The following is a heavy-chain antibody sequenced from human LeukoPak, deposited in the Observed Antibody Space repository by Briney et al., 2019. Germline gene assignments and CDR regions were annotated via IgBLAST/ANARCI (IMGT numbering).Heavy chain of an antibody. CDR1: GFTFSSNS. Sequence: GGSLRLSCAASGFTFSSNSMNWVRQAPGKGLEWVSSISSSSSYIYYADSVKGRFTISRDNAKNSLYLQMNSLRAEDTAVYYCARDNDLLRYFDWPLDYWGQGTLVTVSS. J-gene: IGHJ4*02. D-gene: IGHD3-9*01. V-gene: IGHV3-21*01. CDR3: ARDNDLLRYFDWPLDY. CDR2: ISSSSSYI.